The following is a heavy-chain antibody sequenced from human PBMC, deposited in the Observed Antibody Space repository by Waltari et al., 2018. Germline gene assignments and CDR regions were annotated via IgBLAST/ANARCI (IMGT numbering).Heavy chain of an antibody. CDR1: GFSVSSHY. CDR3: VREDREYFFHMDV. J-gene: IGHJ6*03. Sequence: EVLLLETGGDVIQTGGSLRLSRAASGFSVSSHYMSWVRQAPGKGLEWVSVINAGGNVFYADSVEGRFTISRDNSRNTVYLEMNSLRVEDSAVYYCVREDREYFFHMDVWGSGTTVTVSS. CDR2: INAGGNV. V-gene: IGHV3-53*02. D-gene: IGHD3-3*01.